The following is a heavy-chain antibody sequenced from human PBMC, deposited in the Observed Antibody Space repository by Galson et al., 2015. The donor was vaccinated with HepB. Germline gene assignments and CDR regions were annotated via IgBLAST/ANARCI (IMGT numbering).Heavy chain of an antibody. CDR1: GFTFSSYTNA. CDR3: ARALRGSHNSDPFDI. D-gene: IGHD3-10*01. V-gene: IGHV3-23*01. J-gene: IGHJ3*02. Sequence: SLRLSCAASGFTFSSYTNAMTWVRQAPGKGLEWVSAISGSGGSTYYADSVKGRFTISRDNSKNTLDLQMNSLRAEDTAVYYCARALRGSHNSDPFDIWGQGTMVIVSS. CDR2: ISGSGGST.